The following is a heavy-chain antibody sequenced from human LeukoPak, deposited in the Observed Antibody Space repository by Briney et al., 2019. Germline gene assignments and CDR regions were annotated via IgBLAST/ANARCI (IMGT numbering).Heavy chain of an antibody. CDR1: GYTFTGYY. J-gene: IGHJ3*02. V-gene: IGHV1-2*02. Sequence: ASVKVSCKASGYTFTGYYMHWVRQAPGQGLEWMGWINPNSGGANYAQKFQGRVTMTRDTSISTAYMELSRLRSDDTAVYYCVRERYGDAFDIWGQGTMVTVSS. D-gene: IGHD1-14*01. CDR3: VRERYGDAFDI. CDR2: INPNSGGA.